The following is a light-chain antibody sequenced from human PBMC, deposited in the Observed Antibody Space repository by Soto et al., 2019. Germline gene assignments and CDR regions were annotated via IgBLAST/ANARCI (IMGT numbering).Light chain of an antibody. J-gene: IGLJ1*01. CDR1: ISDVGTYNL. CDR3: CSYAGGATYV. Sequence: QYALTQPASVSGSPGQSITISCTGTISDVGTYNLVSWFQQHPGKAPKLMIFEVSERPSGVSNRFSGSKSGNAASLTISGLQAEDEADYYCCSYAGGATYVFGTGTTLTVL. V-gene: IGLV2-23*02. CDR2: EVS.